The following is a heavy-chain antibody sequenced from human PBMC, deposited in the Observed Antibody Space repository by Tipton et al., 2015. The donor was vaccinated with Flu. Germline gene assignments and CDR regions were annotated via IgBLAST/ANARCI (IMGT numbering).Heavy chain of an antibody. CDR1: GGSFSGYY. Sequence: TLSLTCAVYGGSFSGYYWSWIRQPPGKGLEWIGEINHSGSANYNPSLKSRVTISVDTSKNQFSLKLRSVTAADTAVYYCARGSDYANTYIDSWGQGTLVTVSS. CDR2: INHSGSA. V-gene: IGHV4-34*01. CDR3: ARGSDYANTYIDS. J-gene: IGHJ4*02. D-gene: IGHD4-17*01.